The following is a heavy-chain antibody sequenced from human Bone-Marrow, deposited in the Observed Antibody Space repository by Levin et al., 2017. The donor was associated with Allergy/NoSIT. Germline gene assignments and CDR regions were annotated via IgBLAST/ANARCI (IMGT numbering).Heavy chain of an antibody. V-gene: IGHV3-30-3*01. Sequence: GESLKISCAASGFTFSSYAMHWVRQAPGKGLEWVAVISYDGSNKYYADSVKGRFTISRDNSKNTLYLQMNSLRAEDTAVYYCARAVDIVLVPAAKTYYYYGMDVWGQGTTVTVSS. CDR2: ISYDGSNK. D-gene: IGHD2-2*03. CDR3: ARAVDIVLVPAAKTYYYYGMDV. CDR1: GFTFSSYA. J-gene: IGHJ6*02.